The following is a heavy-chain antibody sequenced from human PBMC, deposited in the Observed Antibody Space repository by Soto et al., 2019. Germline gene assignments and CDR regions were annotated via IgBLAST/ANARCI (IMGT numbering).Heavy chain of an antibody. J-gene: IGHJ5*02. CDR1: GGSITSSSHF. CDR2: IYFTGNT. Sequence: TLSLTCTASGGSITSSSHFWGWVRQPPGKGLEWIGTIYFTGNTYYTPSLKSRLTMSIDTSKNELSLRLNSVTAADPAVYYCAGQTFTIAAASYGRSNWFAPWGPGTLVTVSS. D-gene: IGHD6-25*01. V-gene: IGHV4-39*01. CDR3: AGQTFTIAAASYGRSNWFAP.